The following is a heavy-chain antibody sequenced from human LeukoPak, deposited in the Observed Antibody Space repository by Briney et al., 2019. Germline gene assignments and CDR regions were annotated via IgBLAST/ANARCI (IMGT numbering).Heavy chain of an antibody. Sequence: ASVKVSCKASGFTLTGYYMHWVRQAPRQGLQWMGWIKPNSGDTDYAQKFQGRVTMTRDTSISTVYMELSSLRPDDTAVYYCARADSVPAGDYHYWYMDVWGKGTTVTVSS. J-gene: IGHJ6*03. CDR1: GFTLTGYY. V-gene: IGHV1-2*02. CDR2: IKPNSGDT. CDR3: ARADSVPAGDYHYWYMDV. D-gene: IGHD2-2*01.